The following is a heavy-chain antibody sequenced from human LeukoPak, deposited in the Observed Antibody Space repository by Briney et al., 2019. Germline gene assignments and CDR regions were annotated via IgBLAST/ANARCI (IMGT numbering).Heavy chain of an antibody. Sequence: GGSLRLSCAASGFTVSSIYMSWVRQAPGKGLEWVSIIYRGGSTYYADSVKGRFAVSRDNSKNTLYLQMNSLRAEDTAVYYCAKGGTGSDAFDIWGQGTMVTVSS. CDR1: GFTVSSIY. CDR3: AKGGTGSDAFDI. D-gene: IGHD1-1*01. J-gene: IGHJ3*02. V-gene: IGHV3-53*01. CDR2: IYRGGST.